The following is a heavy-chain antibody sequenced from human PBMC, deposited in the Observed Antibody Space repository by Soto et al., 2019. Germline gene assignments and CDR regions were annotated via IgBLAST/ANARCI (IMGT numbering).Heavy chain of an antibody. V-gene: IGHV3-23*01. D-gene: IGHD1-26*01. J-gene: IGHJ4*02. CDR1: GFTFNSYA. CDR3: AKVIFSGDIGNYIGSFDY. CDR2: VSGSGLST. Sequence: SGGSLRLSCAASGFTFNSYAMNWVRQAPGKGLEWVSGVSGSGLSTYYADSVKGRFTISRDTSKNTLYLQMNSLRAEDTAVYYCAKVIFSGDIGNYIGSFDYWGQAPLVTVS.